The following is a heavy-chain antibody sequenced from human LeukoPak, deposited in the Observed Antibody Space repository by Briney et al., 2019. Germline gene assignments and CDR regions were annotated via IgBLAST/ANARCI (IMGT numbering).Heavy chain of an antibody. D-gene: IGHD6-6*01. Sequence: QSGGSLRLSCAASGFTFSSYWMNWARQAPGKGLEWVASIKQDGSEKNYGDSVKGRFTISRDNAKNSLYLQMNSLRAEDTAVYYCARVYHSTSGRAIDYWGQGTLVTVSS. CDR1: GFTFSSYW. CDR2: IKQDGSEK. CDR3: ARVYHSTSGRAIDY. V-gene: IGHV3-7*01. J-gene: IGHJ4*02.